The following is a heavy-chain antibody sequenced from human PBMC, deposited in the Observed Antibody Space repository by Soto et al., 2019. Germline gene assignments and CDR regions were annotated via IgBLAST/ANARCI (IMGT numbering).Heavy chain of an antibody. V-gene: IGHV1-2*02. CDR2: INPKSDDT. J-gene: IGHJ5*02. D-gene: IGHD4-4*01. CDR3: ARKHSLDYIRWGLDP. CDR1: GYPFSDNQ. Sequence: ASVKVSCKASGYPFSDNQIHWLRRAPGQGLEWMGRINPKSDDTNYAQKFQGRVTMARDTSIDTAYLELTGLTSDDTATYYCARKHSLDYIRWGLDPWGQGTLVTVSS.